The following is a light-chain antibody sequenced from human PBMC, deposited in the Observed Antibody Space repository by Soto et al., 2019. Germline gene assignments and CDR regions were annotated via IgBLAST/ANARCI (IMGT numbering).Light chain of an antibody. CDR3: QQYDVDSGT. V-gene: IGKV1-5*03. CDR2: KAS. Sequence: DIQMTQSPSTLSASVGDGVSINCRASQSISAWLAWYQQRPGKAPRLLIYKASTLEMGVPSRFSGSGSGTEFTLTISSLQPDDFATYYCQQYDVDSGTFGQGTKVDI. CDR1: QSISAW. J-gene: IGKJ1*01.